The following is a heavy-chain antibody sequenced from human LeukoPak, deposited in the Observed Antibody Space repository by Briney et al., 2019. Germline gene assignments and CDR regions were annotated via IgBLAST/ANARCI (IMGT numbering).Heavy chain of an antibody. CDR1: GFTFSSYG. V-gene: IGHV3-30*02. CDR3: AKARSSYYYYYMDV. Sequence: GGSLRLSCAASGFTFSSYGMHWVRQAPGKGLEWVAFIRYDGSNKYYADSVKGRFTISRDNSKNTLYLQMNSLRAEDTAVYYCAKARSSYYYYYMDVWGEGTTVTVSS. CDR2: IRYDGSNK. J-gene: IGHJ6*03.